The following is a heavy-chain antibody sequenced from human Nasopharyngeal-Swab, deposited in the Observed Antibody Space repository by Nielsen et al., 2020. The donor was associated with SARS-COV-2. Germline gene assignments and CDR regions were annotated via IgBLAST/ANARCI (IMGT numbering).Heavy chain of an antibody. J-gene: IGHJ6*02. D-gene: IGHD5-12*01. CDR3: AKDRHSGYDYIIYYYYGMDV. V-gene: IGHV3-23*01. Sequence: GESLKISCAASGFTFSSYWMSWVRQAPGKGLEWVSAISGSGGSTYYADSVKGRFTISRDNSKNTLYLQMNSLRAEDTAVYYCAKDRHSGYDYIIYYYYGMDVWGQGTTVTVSS. CDR2: ISGSGGST. CDR1: GFTFSSYW.